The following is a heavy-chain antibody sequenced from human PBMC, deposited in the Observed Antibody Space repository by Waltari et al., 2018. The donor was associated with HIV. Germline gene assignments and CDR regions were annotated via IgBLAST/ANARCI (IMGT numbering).Heavy chain of an antibody. CDR1: GYTFSNYD. V-gene: IGHV1-8*01. CDR2: NNPKSGNT. Sequence: QVQLVQSGTEVKRPGASVKVSCKASGYTFSNYDINWVRQAPGQGLEWMGWNNPKSGNTGFAQKLKGRVTLTRNTSISTAYMELRSLRSEDTAVYFCARSSGWSYFDYWGRGTLVTVPS. CDR3: ARSSGWSYFDY. J-gene: IGHJ4*01. D-gene: IGHD2-15*01.